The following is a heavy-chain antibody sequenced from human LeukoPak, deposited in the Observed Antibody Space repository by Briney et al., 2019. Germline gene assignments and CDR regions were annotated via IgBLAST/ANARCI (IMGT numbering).Heavy chain of an antibody. Sequence: SETLSLTCTVSGGSVSSAAYYWNWIRQHPEKGLEWIGYIYYGGSTYYNPSLKSRVTISVDTSKNQFSLKLSSVTAADTAVYYCARTNLARYSDYWGQGTLVAVSS. CDR2: IYYGGST. CDR1: GGSVSSAAYY. D-gene: IGHD1-14*01. CDR3: ARTNLARYSDY. V-gene: IGHV4-31*03. J-gene: IGHJ4*02.